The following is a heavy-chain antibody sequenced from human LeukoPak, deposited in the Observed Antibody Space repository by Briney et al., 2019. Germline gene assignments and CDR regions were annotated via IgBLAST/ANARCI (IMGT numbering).Heavy chain of an antibody. J-gene: IGHJ5*02. CDR1: GGTFSSYA. V-gene: IGHV1-69*05. Sequence: ASVKVSCKASGGTFSSYAISWVRQAPGQGLEWMGGIIPIFGTANYAQKFQGRVTITTDESTSTAYMELSSLRSEDTAVYHCARGYSRDNWFDPWGQGTLVTVSS. CDR2: IIPIFGTA. D-gene: IGHD6-13*01. CDR3: ARGYSRDNWFDP.